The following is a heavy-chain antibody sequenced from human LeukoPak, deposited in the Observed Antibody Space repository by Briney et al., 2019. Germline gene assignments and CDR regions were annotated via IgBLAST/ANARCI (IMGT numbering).Heavy chain of an antibody. CDR2: INTGGSST. V-gene: IGHV3-74*01. J-gene: IGHJ4*02. D-gene: IGHD2-21*02. CDR1: GFTFSSYW. CDR3: AKDLAVTTLYYFDF. Sequence: GGSLRLSCAASGFTFSSYWMHWVRQAPGKGLVWVSRINTGGSSTSYADSVKGRFTISRANSKNTVYLQMDSLRVEDTAVYYCAKDLAVTTLYYFDFWGQGTLVTVPS.